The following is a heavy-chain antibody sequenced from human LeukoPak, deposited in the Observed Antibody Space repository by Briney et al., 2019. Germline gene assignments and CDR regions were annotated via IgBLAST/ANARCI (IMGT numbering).Heavy chain of an antibody. V-gene: IGHV3-9*01. D-gene: IGHD3-16*01. J-gene: IGHJ3*02. CDR3: AKASTSYGYKDDAFDI. Sequence: GGSLRLSCAASGFTFGDYAMNWGRQAPGKGLGWVSGISWDSRTINYADSVRGRFTISRDNAKSSLYLQMNSLRPEDTALYYCAKASTSYGYKDDAFDIWGQGTMVTVSS. CDR1: GFTFGDYA. CDR2: ISWDSRTI.